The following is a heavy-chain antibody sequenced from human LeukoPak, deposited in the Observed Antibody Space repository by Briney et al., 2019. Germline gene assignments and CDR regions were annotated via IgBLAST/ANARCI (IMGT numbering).Heavy chain of an antibody. CDR1: GYTFSSYG. V-gene: IGHV1-18*01. CDR2: ISAYNGNT. CDR3: ARTIDYGDSEVLDY. Sequence: GASVKVSCKASGYTFSSYGVSWVRQAPGQGLEWMGWISAYNGNTNYAQKVQSRVTMTTDTSTSTAYMDLRSLRSDDTAVYYCARTIDYGDSEVLDYWGQGTLVTVSS. J-gene: IGHJ4*02. D-gene: IGHD4-17*01.